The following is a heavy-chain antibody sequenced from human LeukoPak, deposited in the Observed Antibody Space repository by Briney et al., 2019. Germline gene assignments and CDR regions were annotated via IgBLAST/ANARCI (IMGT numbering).Heavy chain of an antibody. D-gene: IGHD1-26*01. J-gene: IGHJ3*02. CDR3: ASGSYTTDAFDI. CDR2: ISAYNGNT. Sequence: WISAYNGNTNYAQKLQGRVTMTTDTSTSTAYMELRSLRSDDTAVYYCASGSYTTDAFDIWGQGTMVTVSS. V-gene: IGHV1-18*01.